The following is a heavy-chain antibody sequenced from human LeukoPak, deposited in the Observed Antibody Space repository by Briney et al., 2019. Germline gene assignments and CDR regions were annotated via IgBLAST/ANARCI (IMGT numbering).Heavy chain of an antibody. CDR3: AKTRPLDSSSWSHGDY. CDR1: GFTFSSFA. D-gene: IGHD6-13*01. V-gene: IGHV3-23*01. CDR2: IRGSGAGT. J-gene: IGHJ4*02. Sequence: GGSLRLSCAASGFTFSSFAMIGARRAPGKGREWVPVIRGSGAGTYYGDSVKGRFTISRDNSKNTLYLQMNSLRAEDTAVYYCAKTRPLDSSSWSHGDYWGQGTLVTVSS.